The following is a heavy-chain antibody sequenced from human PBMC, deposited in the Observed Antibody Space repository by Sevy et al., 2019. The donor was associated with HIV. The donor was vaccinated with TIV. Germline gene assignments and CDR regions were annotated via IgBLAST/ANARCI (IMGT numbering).Heavy chain of an antibody. V-gene: IGHV3-9*01. Sequence: GGSLRLSCAASGFTFDDYAMHWVRQAPGKGLEWVSGISWNSGSIGYADSVKGGFTISRDNAKNSLYLQMNSLRAEATAFYSCAKVAASYWYFDLWGRGTLVTVSS. CDR2: ISWNSGSI. CDR1: GFTFDDYA. J-gene: IGHJ2*01. CDR3: AKVAASYWYFDL.